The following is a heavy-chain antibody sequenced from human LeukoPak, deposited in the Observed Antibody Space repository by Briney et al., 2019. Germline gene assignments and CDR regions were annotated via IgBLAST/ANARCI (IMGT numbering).Heavy chain of an antibody. CDR2: IYNSGST. Sequence: SETLSLTCTVSGYSISSGYYWGWIRQAPGKGLEWIGSIYNSGSTYYNPSLKSRVTISVDMSKNQFSLKLSSVTAADTAVYYCAREYGSGSYHTRWGQGTLVTVSS. V-gene: IGHV4-38-2*02. J-gene: IGHJ4*02. CDR3: AREYGSGSYHTR. CDR1: GYSISSGYY. D-gene: IGHD3-10*01.